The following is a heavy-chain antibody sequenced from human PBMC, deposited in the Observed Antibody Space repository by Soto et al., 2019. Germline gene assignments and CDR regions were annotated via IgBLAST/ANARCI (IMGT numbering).Heavy chain of an antibody. D-gene: IGHD6-6*01. CDR2: IYYSGST. Sequence: SETLSLTCTVSGGSISSGGYYWSWIRQHPGKGLEWIGYIYYSGSTYYNPSLKSRATISVDTSKNQFSLKLSSVTAADTAVYYCARARVAARRGGVDYWGQGTLVTVSS. V-gene: IGHV4-31*03. J-gene: IGHJ4*02. CDR1: GGSISSGGYY. CDR3: ARARVAARRGGVDY.